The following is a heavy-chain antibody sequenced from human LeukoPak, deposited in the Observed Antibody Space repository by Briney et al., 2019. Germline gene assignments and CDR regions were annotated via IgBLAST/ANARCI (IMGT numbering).Heavy chain of an antibody. Sequence: GGSLRLSCAASGFTFSSYSMNWVRQAPGKGLEWVSSISSSSSYIYYADSVKGRFTISRDNAKNSLYLQMNSLRAEDTAVHYCARGFGVDMRRLDPWGQGTLVTVSS. J-gene: IGHJ5*02. CDR2: ISSSSSYI. CDR1: GFTFSSYS. CDR3: ARGFGVDMRRLDP. V-gene: IGHV3-21*01. D-gene: IGHD3-3*01.